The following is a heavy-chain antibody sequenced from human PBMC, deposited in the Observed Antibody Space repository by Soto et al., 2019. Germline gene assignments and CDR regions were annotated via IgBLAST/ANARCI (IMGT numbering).Heavy chain of an antibody. CDR3: ARGYANHMNWLHRPDYFDY. V-gene: IGHV3-48*03. CDR2: ISSSGSTI. Sequence: AGGSLRLSCAASGFTFSSYEMNWVRQAPGKGLEWVSYISSSGSTIYYADSVKGRFTISRDNAKNSLYLQMNSLRAEDTAVYYCARGYANHMNWLHRPDYFDYWGQGTLVTVSS. CDR1: GFTFSSYE. J-gene: IGHJ4*02. D-gene: IGHD5-12*01.